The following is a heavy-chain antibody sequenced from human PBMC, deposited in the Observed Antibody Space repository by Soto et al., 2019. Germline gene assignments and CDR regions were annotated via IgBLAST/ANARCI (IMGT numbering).Heavy chain of an antibody. Sequence: ASVKVSCKASGYTFTRYAMHWVRQAPGQRLEWMGWIDAGNGNTKYSQKFQGRVTITRDTSASTAYMELSSLRSEDTAVYYCASSNIVAAPYGMDVWGQGTTVTVSS. CDR3: ASSNIVAAPYGMDV. CDR2: IDAGNGNT. D-gene: IGHD6-13*01. J-gene: IGHJ6*02. V-gene: IGHV1-3*01. CDR1: GYTFTRYA.